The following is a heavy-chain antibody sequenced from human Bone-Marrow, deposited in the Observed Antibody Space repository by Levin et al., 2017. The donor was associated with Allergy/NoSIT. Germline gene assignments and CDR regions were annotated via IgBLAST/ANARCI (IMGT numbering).Heavy chain of an antibody. Sequence: KASETLSLTCAVSGGSISSGGYSWSWIRQPPGKGLEWIGYIYHSGSTYYNPSLKSRVTISVDRSKNQFSLKLSSVTAADTAVYYCAREAASYQGAMGEYYFDYWGQGTLVTVSS. CDR2: IYHSGST. J-gene: IGHJ4*02. D-gene: IGHD3-16*01. CDR1: GGSISSGGYS. V-gene: IGHV4-30-2*01. CDR3: AREAASYQGAMGEYYFDY.